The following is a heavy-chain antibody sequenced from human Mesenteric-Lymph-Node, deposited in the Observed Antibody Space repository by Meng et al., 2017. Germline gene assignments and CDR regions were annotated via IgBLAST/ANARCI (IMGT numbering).Heavy chain of an antibody. CDR1: GFIFGTYG. CDR3: ARADDNWIIIEY. D-gene: IGHD1-20*01. V-gene: IGHV3-33*01. J-gene: IGHJ4*02. Sequence: QVQLVESGGGVVQLGCSLRVSCAASGFIFGTYGMHWVGQAPGKGLEWVAVIWYDGTDKFYEDSVKGRFTISRDNSKNTLFLQMNSLTVDDTAVYYCARADDNWIIIEYWGQGTLVTVSS. CDR2: IWYDGTDK.